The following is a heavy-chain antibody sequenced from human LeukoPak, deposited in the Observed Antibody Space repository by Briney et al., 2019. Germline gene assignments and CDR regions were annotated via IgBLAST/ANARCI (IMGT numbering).Heavy chain of an antibody. J-gene: IGHJ4*02. D-gene: IGHD2-2*01. Sequence: SETLSLTCTVSGGSISSSSYYWSWIRQPAGKGLEWIGRIYTSGSTNYNPSLKSRVTISVDTSKNQFSLKLSSVTAADTAVYYCARGVVVVPAAIVGWGQGTLVTVSS. CDR1: GGSISSSSYY. CDR3: ARGVVVVPAAIVG. V-gene: IGHV4-61*02. CDR2: IYTSGST.